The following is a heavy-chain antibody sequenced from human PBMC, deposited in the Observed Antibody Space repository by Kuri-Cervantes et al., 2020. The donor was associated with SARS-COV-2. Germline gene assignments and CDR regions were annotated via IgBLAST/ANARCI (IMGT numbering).Heavy chain of an antibody. CDR3: ARESKYPMMYYYYGMDV. CDR1: GFTFSSYS. J-gene: IGHJ6*04. D-gene: IGHD3-22*01. Sequence: GESLKISCAASGFTFSSYSMNWVRQAPGKGLEWVSYISSSSSTIYYADSVKGRFTISRDNSKNTLYLQMNSLRAEDTAVDYCARESKYPMMYYYYGMDVWGKGTTVTVSS. CDR2: ISSSSSTI. V-gene: IGHV3-48*01.